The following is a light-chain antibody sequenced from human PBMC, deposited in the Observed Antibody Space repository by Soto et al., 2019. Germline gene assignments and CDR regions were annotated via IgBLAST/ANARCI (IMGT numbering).Light chain of an antibody. CDR1: QDISNY. J-gene: IGKJ3*01. CDR2: DAS. Sequence: DIQMTQSPSSLSASVGDRVTITCQASQDISNYLNWYQQKPGKAPKLLIYDASNLETVVPSRFSGSGSGTDFTCTISSLQPEDIATYYCQQYDNLPLTFGPGTKVDIK. CDR3: QQYDNLPLT. V-gene: IGKV1-33*01.